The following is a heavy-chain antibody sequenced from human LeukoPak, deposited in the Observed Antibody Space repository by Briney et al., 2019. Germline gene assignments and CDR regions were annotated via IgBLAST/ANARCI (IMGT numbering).Heavy chain of an antibody. CDR3: ARGWGSSRGRLDS. CDR2: IFASGTS. D-gene: IGHD3-16*02. J-gene: IGHJ4*02. CDR1: SGSIASYY. V-gene: IGHV4-59*01. Sequence: SETLSLTCSLSSGSIASYYWTWVRQTPQKGLEWIGYIFASGTSEYNPSLKSRVTIALDMSRNQFSLKMTSVTAADTAVYFCARGWGSSRGRLDSWGQGTPVTVS.